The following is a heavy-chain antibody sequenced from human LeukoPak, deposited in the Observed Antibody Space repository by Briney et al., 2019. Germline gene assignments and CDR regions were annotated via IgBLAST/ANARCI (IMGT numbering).Heavy chain of an antibody. J-gene: IGHJ4*02. Sequence: GGSLRLSCAASGFTFSSYAMHWVRQAPGKGLEWVGRIKSKTNGGTTDYAAPVKGRFTISRDDSKNTLYLQMNNLKAEDTAVYYCTTAPDSLGYWGQGTLVTVSS. CDR3: TTAPDSLGY. V-gene: IGHV3-15*01. CDR1: GFTFSSYA. CDR2: IKSKTNGGTT. D-gene: IGHD2-21*02.